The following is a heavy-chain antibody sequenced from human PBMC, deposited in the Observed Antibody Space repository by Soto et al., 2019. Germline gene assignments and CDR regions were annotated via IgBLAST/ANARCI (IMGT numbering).Heavy chain of an antibody. Sequence: SETLSLTCAVYGGSFSGYYWSWIRQPPGKGLEWIGEINHSGSTNYNPSLKSRVTISVDTSKNQFSLKLSSVTAADTAVYYCARLSITGTEDPYYFGYWGQGTLVTVSS. CDR2: INHSGST. V-gene: IGHV4-34*01. J-gene: IGHJ4*02. D-gene: IGHD1-20*01. CDR3: ARLSITGTEDPYYFGY. CDR1: GGSFSGYY.